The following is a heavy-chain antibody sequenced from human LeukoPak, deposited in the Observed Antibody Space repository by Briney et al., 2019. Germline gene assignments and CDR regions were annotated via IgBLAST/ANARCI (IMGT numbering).Heavy chain of an antibody. Sequence: SETLSLTCAVYGGSFSGYYWSWIRQPPGKGLEWIGEINHSGSTNYDPSLKSRVTISVDTSKNQFSLKLSSMTAADTAVYYCARGPGYYGLPYYYGMDVWGQGTTVTVSS. CDR2: INHSGST. CDR1: GGSFSGYY. D-gene: IGHD2/OR15-2a*01. CDR3: ARGPGYYGLPYYYGMDV. J-gene: IGHJ6*02. V-gene: IGHV4-34*01.